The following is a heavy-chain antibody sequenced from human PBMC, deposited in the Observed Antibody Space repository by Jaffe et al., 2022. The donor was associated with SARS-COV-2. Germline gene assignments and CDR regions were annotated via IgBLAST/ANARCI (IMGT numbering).Heavy chain of an antibody. CDR3: AGGGYVGHDY. CDR2: ISSSSSYI. CDR1: GFTFSDYS. J-gene: IGHJ4*02. D-gene: IGHD5-12*01. Sequence: EVQLVESGGGLVKPGGSLRLSCAASGFTFSDYSMNWVRQAPGKGLEWVSYISSSSSYINYAESVEGRFTISRDNAKNSLYLQMNSLRAEDTAVYYCAGGGYVGHDYWGQGTQVTVSS. V-gene: IGHV3-21*01.